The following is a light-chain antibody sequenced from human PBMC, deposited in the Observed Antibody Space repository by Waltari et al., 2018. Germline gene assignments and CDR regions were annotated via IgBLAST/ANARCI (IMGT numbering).Light chain of an antibody. J-gene: IGKJ1*01. V-gene: IGKV3-20*01. CDR1: QSVRRF. CDR2: EAT. CDR3: QKYGTLPAT. Sequence: SCRASQSVRRFLAWYQQKLGQAPRLLIYEATSRATCIPDRFSGSGFGTDFSLIISRLEPEDFAVYYCQKYGTLPATFGQGTKVEIK.